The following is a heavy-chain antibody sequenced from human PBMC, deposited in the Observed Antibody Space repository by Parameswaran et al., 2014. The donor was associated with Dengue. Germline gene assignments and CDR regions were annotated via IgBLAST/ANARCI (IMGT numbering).Heavy chain of an antibody. CDR3: ARDNYDSSGYYSDY. Sequence: RWIRQPPGKGLEWVSVIYSGGSTYYADSVKGRFTISRDNSKNTLYLQMNSLRAEDTAVYYCARDNYDSSGYYSDYWGQGTLVTVSS. V-gene: IGHV3-66*01. J-gene: IGHJ4*02. CDR2: IYSGGST. D-gene: IGHD3-22*01.